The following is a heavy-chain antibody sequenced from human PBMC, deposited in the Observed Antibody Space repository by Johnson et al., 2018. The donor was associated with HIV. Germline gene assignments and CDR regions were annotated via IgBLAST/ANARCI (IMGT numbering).Heavy chain of an antibody. Sequence: QVQLVESGGGVVQPGRSLRLSCAASGFTFSSYAMHWVRQAPGKGLEWVAVISYDGSNKYYADSVKGRFIISRDNAKNSLYLQMNSLRAEDTAVYYCATLNGHAFDTWGQGTRVTVSS. CDR3: ATLNGHAFDT. V-gene: IGHV3-30-3*01. J-gene: IGHJ3*02. CDR1: GFTFSSYA. CDR2: ISYDGSNK.